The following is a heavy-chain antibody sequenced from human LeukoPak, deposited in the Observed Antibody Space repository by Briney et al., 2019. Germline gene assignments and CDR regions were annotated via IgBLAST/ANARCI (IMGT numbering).Heavy chain of an antibody. D-gene: IGHD3-22*01. CDR2: ISYDGSNK. J-gene: IGHJ3*02. V-gene: IGHV3-30*01. CDR1: GFTFSSYA. CDR3: ARAPDYYDSSGLGGAFDI. Sequence: GGSLRLSCAASGFTFSSYAMHWVRQAPGKGLEWVAAISYDGSNKYYADSVKGRFTISRDNSKNTLYLQMNSLRAEDTAVYYCARAPDYYDSSGLGGAFDIWGQGTMVTVSS.